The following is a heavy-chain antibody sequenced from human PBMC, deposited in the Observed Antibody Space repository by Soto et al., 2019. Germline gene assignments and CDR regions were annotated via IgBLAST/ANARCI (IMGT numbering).Heavy chain of an antibody. J-gene: IGHJ3*02. D-gene: IGHD6-19*01. V-gene: IGHV2-5*02. CDR1: GFSLSTSGVG. Sequence: QITLKESGPTLVKPTQTLTLTCTFSGFSLSTSGVGVGWIRQPPGKALEWLALIYWDDDKRYSPSLKSRLTLTKDTSKNQVVLTSTKMDPVDTATYYCARTMQAGYSSGWSAFDIWGQGTMVTVSS. CDR3: ARTMQAGYSSGWSAFDI. CDR2: IYWDDDK.